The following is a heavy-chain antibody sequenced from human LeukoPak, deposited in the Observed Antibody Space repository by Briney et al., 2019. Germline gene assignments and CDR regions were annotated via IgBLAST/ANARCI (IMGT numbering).Heavy chain of an antibody. CDR1: GFNFRTFW. CDR2: IKQDGSKK. V-gene: IGHV3-7*03. Sequence: GGSLRLSCVASGFNFRTFWMSWVRQAPGKGLEWVANIKQDGSKKFYVDSVKGRFTISRDNAKNTLYLQMNSLRAEDTAVYYCASVRDYYGSGRPMDVWGKGTTVTISS. CDR3: ASVRDYYGSGRPMDV. D-gene: IGHD3-10*01. J-gene: IGHJ6*04.